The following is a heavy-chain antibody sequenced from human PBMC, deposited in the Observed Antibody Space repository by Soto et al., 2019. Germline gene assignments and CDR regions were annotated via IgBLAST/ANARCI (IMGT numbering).Heavy chain of an antibody. CDR3: ARDSHPVPPAAGPDY. D-gene: IGHD6-19*01. CDR2: IYYSGST. J-gene: IGHJ4*02. CDR1: GGSISSYY. Sequence: SETLSLTCTVSGGSISSYYWSWIRQPPGKGLEWIGYIYYSGSTNYNPSLKSRVTISVDTSKNQFSLKLSPVTAADTAVYYCARDSHPVPPAAGPDYWGQGTLVTVSS. V-gene: IGHV4-59*01.